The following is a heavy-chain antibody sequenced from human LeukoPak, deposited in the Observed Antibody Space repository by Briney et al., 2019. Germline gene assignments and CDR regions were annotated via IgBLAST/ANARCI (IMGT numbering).Heavy chain of an antibody. V-gene: IGHV1-69*13. CDR2: IIPVFGTA. Sequence: GASVKVSCKASGGTLSSYTVSWVRQAPGQGLEWMGGIIPVFGTASYAPRFQGRVTITADESTSTVYMELSSLTSDDTAVNYCATRYTSWGQGTLVTVSS. J-gene: IGHJ4*02. CDR1: GGTLSSYT. CDR3: ATRYTS. D-gene: IGHD5-18*01.